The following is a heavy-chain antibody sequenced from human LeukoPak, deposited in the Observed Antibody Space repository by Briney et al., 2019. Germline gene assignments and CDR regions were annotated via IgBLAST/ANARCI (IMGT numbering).Heavy chain of an antibody. CDR3: AKVPRQHDNWFDP. CDR1: GFTFSSHS. CDR2: ISSSSTII. V-gene: IGHV3-48*01. Sequence: GGSLRLSCVASGFTFSSHSMNWVRQAPEKGLEWISYISSSSTIIHYVDSVKGRFTISRDDAKNSLYLQMNSLRAEDTAIYYRAKVPRQHDNWFDPWGQGTLVTVSS. D-gene: IGHD3-9*01. J-gene: IGHJ5*02.